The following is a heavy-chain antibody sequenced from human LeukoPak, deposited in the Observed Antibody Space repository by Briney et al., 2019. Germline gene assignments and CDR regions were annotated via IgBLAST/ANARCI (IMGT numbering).Heavy chain of an antibody. J-gene: IGHJ6*03. CDR3: ARGGSSSFVPSYYYYYYMDV. V-gene: IGHV1-8*03. CDR1: GGTFSSYA. D-gene: IGHD6-6*01. Sequence: ASVKVSCKASGGTFSSYAINWVRQATGQGLEWMGWMNPNSGNTGYAQKFQGRVTITRNTSISTAYMELSSLRSEDTAVYYCARGGSSSFVPSYYYYYYMDVWGKGTTVTVSS. CDR2: MNPNSGNT.